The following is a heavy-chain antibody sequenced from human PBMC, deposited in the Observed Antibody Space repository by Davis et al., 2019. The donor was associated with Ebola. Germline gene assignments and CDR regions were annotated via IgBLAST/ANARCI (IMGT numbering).Heavy chain of an antibody. CDR2: MIPKSGDT. V-gene: IGHV1-8*02. D-gene: IGHD3-16*01. CDR3: ALHTGMLL. J-gene: IGHJ4*02. Sequence: ASVKVSCKTSGYSFTSYFMHWVRQAPGQGLEWMGRMIPKSGDTVYAQKFQGRVTVTRNTSINTAYMELSSLRSEDTAVYYCALHTGMLLWGQGTRVTVSS. CDR1: GYSFTSYF.